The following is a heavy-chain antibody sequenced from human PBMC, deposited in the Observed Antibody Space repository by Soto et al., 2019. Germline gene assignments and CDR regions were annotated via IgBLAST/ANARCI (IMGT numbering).Heavy chain of an antibody. J-gene: IGHJ6*02. CDR3: AKNRGSGSPYYYNMEV. CDR1: GFTFRTYA. Sequence: PVGSLRLSCAASGFTFRTYAMSWVRQAPGKGLEWVSVISGSTGKTYYADSVKGRFTISRDNSKNTLSLQMNSLRGEDTAVYFCAKNRGSGSPYYYNMEVWGQGTMVIVSS. V-gene: IGHV3-23*01. D-gene: IGHD3-10*01. CDR2: ISGSTGKT.